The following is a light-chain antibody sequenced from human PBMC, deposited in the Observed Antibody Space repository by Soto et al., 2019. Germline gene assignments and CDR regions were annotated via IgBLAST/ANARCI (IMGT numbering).Light chain of an antibody. Sequence: QSALTQPASVSGSPRQSITLSCTGTSSDIGGYDYVSWYQRHPGKAPKLIIYDVNNRPSGVSNRFSGSKSGNTASLTISGLQAEDEADYYCTSYASGSSNVVFGGGTKLTVL. CDR1: SSDIGGYDY. V-gene: IGLV2-14*01. CDR3: TSYASGSSNVV. CDR2: DVN. J-gene: IGLJ2*01.